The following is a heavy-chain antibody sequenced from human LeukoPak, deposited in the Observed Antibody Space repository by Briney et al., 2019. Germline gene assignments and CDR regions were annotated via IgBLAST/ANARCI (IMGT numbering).Heavy chain of an antibody. Sequence: ASVKVSCKASGYTFTSYGISWVRQAPGQGLEWMGWISAYNGNTNYAQKLQGRVTMTTDTSTSTAYMELRSLRSDDTAVYYCARESGRLLWSLNWFDPWGQGTLVTVSS. V-gene: IGHV1-18*01. CDR3: ARESGRLLWSLNWFDP. CDR2: ISAYNGNT. CDR1: GYTFTSYG. D-gene: IGHD3-10*01. J-gene: IGHJ5*02.